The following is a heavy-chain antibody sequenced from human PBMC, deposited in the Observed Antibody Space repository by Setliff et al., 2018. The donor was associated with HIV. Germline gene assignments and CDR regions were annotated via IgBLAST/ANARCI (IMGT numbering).Heavy chain of an antibody. D-gene: IGHD2-15*01. V-gene: IGHV3-7*01. J-gene: IGHJ4*02. Sequence: PGGSLRLSCAASGFTFSDYWMSWVRQAPGKGLEWVASIKEGGTTIYYADSVKGRFTISRDNAKNSLYLEMNSLRAEETAVYYCARDLRSSHGSPNYFDYWGRGALVTVSS. CDR2: IKEGGTTI. CDR3: ARDLRSSHGSPNYFDY. CDR1: GFTFSDYW.